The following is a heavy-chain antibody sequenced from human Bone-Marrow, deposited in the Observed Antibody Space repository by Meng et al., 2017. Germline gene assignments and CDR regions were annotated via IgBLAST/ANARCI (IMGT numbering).Heavy chain of an antibody. CDR3: AREDSLDY. Sequence: QGQVVESWGGVVQPGRSLRLACAASGFTFSSYGMHWVRQAPGKGLEWVSTISGSGPNTNYADSVRGRFTISRDNSKSTVFLQLNSLRAEDTAVYYCAREDSLDYWGQGTLVTVSS. CDR2: ISGSGPNT. V-gene: IGHV3-NL1*01. J-gene: IGHJ4*02. CDR1: GFTFSSYG.